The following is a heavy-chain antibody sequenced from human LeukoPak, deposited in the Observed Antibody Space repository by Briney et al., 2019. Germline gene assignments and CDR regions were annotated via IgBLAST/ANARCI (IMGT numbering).Heavy chain of an antibody. CDR3: AREAGAVVPARRFDP. V-gene: IGHV3-21*01. D-gene: IGHD2-2*01. J-gene: IGHJ5*02. Sequence: TGGSLRLSCAASGFTFSSYSMNWVRQAPGKGLEWVSSISSSSSYIYYADSVKGRFTISRDNAKNSLYLQMYSLRAEDTAVYYCAREAGAVVPARRFDPWGQGTLVTVSS. CDR1: GFTFSSYS. CDR2: ISSSSSYI.